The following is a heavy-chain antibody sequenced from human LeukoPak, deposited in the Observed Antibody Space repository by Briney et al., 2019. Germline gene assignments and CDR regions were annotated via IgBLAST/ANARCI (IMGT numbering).Heavy chain of an antibody. J-gene: IGHJ3*02. CDR3: AREFGGYSKYDAFDI. Sequence: GASVKVSCKASGYTFTCYYMHWVRQAPGQGLEWMGIINPSGGSTSYAQKFQGRVTMTRDTSTSTVYMELSSLRSEDTAVYYCAREFGGYSKYDAFDIWGQGTMVTVSS. CDR1: GYTFTCYY. CDR2: INPSGGST. V-gene: IGHV1-46*01. D-gene: IGHD3-22*01.